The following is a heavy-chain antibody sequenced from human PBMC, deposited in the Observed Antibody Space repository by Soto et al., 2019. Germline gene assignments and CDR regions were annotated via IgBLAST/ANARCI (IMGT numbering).Heavy chain of an antibody. CDR2: ISSSSGSTK. J-gene: IGHJ4*02. D-gene: IGHD3-22*01. CDR1: GFTFSDYY. Sequence: GGSLRLSCAASGFTFSDYYMSWIRQAPGKGLEYISYISSSSGSTKYYADSVKGRFTISRDNAKNSLYLQMNSLRAEDTAVYYCARDRASRLLVDYWGQGTLVTVSA. CDR3: ARDRASRLLVDY. V-gene: IGHV3-11*01.